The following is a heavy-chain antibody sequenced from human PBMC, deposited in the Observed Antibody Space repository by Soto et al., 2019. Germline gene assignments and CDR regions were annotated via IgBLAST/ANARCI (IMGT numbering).Heavy chain of an antibody. J-gene: IGHJ4*01. CDR1: GFSFRDHS. D-gene: IGHD2-21*02. CDR2: ISSSSENI. Sequence: GGSLRLSCVGSGFSFRDHSMSWVRQPPGKGLQWISYISSSSENIYYADSVKGRFTVSRDNAKNTLFLQMNSLRDDDSAIYYCARLPKGSVVTGWGQGSLVTVSS. CDR3: ARLPKGSVVTG. V-gene: IGHV3-48*02.